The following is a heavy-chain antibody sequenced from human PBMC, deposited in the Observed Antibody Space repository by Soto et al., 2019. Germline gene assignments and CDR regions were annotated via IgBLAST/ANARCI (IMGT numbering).Heavy chain of an antibody. V-gene: IGHV3-30*18. CDR2: ISYDGSKK. D-gene: IGHD5-18*01. Sequence: GGSLRLSCAVSGFSFSSLGMHWVRQAPGKGLEWVAVISYDGSKKYYADSVEGRFTISRDNSKNTLYLQMNSLRAEDTAVYYCAKGGYNYGYYFDYWGQGTLVTVSS. J-gene: IGHJ4*02. CDR3: AKGGYNYGYYFDY. CDR1: GFSFSSLG.